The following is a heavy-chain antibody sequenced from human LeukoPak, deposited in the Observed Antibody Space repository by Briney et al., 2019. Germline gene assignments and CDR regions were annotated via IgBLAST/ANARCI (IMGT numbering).Heavy chain of an antibody. CDR2: ISYSGST. D-gene: IGHD1-14*01. CDR1: GGSISSYY. J-gene: IGHJ5*02. CDR3: ARRRSGHNWFDP. V-gene: IGHV4-39*01. Sequence: PSETLSLTCTVSGGSISSYYWGWIRQPPGEGLERIASISYSGSTYYNPSLKSRVTISVDTSKNQFSLKLTSVTAADTALYYCARRRSGHNWFDPWGQGTLVTVSS.